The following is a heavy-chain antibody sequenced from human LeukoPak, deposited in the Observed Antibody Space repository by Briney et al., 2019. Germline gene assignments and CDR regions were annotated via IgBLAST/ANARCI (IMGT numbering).Heavy chain of an antibody. V-gene: IGHV4-4*07. CDR2: IYTSGNT. CDR3: ARVLGLRLIVGNYYFDY. J-gene: IGHJ4*02. CDR1: GGSFNTYY. D-gene: IGHD3-22*01. Sequence: SETLSLTCTVSGGSFNTYYWSWIRQPAGKGLEWIGRIYTSGNTNYNPSLKSRVTMSVDRSKNQFSLRLSSVTAADTAVYYCARVLGLRLIVGNYYFDYWGQGTLVTVSS.